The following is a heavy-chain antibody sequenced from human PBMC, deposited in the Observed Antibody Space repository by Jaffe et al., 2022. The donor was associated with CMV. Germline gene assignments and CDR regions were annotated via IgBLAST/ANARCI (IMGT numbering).Heavy chain of an antibody. J-gene: IGHJ5*02. Sequence: QVTLKESGPVLVKPTETLTLTCTVSGFSLSNARMGVSWIRQPPGKALEWLAHIFSNDEKSYSTSLKSRLTISKDTSKSQVVLTMTNMDPVDTATYYCARIRRGTTTVTTLGRLGFSNNWFDPWGQGTLVTVSS. CDR3: ARIRRGTTTVTTLGRLGFSNNWFDP. CDR2: IFSNDEK. V-gene: IGHV2-26*01. D-gene: IGHD4-17*01. CDR1: GFSLSNARMG.